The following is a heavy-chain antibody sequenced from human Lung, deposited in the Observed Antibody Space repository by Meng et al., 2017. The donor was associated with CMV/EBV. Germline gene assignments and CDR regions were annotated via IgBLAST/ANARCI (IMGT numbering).Heavy chain of an antibody. D-gene: IGHD1-26*01. J-gene: IGHJ4*02. CDR1: GFTFNTYT. V-gene: IGHV3-21*01. CDR2: ISGSSSFT. Sequence: GRSXRLXXAASGFTFNTYTMNWVRQAPGKGLEWVSSISGSSSFTYYADSVKGRFTISRDNAKNSLYLQMNSLRAEDTAVYYCARQKGATLDYFDYWGQGTLVTVSS. CDR3: ARQKGATLDYFDY.